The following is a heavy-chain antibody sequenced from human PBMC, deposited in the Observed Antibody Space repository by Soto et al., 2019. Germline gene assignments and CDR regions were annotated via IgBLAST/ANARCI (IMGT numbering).Heavy chain of an antibody. V-gene: IGHV4-31*03. J-gene: IGHJ5*02. CDR3: ARADRPYYDFWSGYYTGLYNWFDP. CDR1: GGSISSGGYY. D-gene: IGHD3-3*01. CDR2: VYYSGST. Sequence: PSETLSLTCTVSGGSISSGGYYWSWIRQHPGKGLEWIGYVYYSGSTYYNPSLKSRVTISVDASKNQFSLKLSSVTAADTAVYYCARADRPYYDFWSGYYTGLYNWFDPWGQGTLVTVS.